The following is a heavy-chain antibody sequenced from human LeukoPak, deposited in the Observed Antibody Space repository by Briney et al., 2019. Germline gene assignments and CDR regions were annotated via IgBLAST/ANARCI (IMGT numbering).Heavy chain of an antibody. CDR1: VFIFSRCT. CDR3: ARCRGVSCYHSDDY. J-gene: IGHJ4*02. CDR2: FSSNGGSI. V-gene: IGHV3-21*01. Sequence: GGPQRLSCAACVFIFSRCTMDWVRQAPGEGLEWVSSFSSNGGSIYYADSVKGRFTISRDNSKNSLYLQMKSLRAEDTAVYTCARCRGVSCYHSDDYWGQGSLVTVSS. D-gene: IGHD2-15*01.